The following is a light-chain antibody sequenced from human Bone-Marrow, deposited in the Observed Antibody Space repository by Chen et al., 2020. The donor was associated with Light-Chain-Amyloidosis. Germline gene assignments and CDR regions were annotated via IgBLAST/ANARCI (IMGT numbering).Light chain of an antibody. CDR3: QQRSNWPLT. V-gene: IGKV3-11*01. CDR2: DAS. Sequence: EIVLTQSPATLSLSPGERATLSCRASQSVSSYLAWYQQKPGQAPRLLIYDASNRATGIPARFSGSGSGTAFTLTISSLEPEDCAVYYCQQRSNWPLTFGGWTKVEIK. J-gene: IGKJ4*01. CDR1: QSVSSY.